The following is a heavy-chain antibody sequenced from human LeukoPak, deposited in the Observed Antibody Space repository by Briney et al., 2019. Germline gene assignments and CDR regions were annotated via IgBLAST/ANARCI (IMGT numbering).Heavy chain of an antibody. J-gene: IGHJ6*03. CDR2: IYTSGST. Sequence: SETLSLTCAVYGGSSSGYYWSWIRQPPGKGLEWIGRIYTSGSTNYNPSLKSRVTISVDTSKNQFSLRLSSVTAADTALYYCARHCITSYYYMDVWGKGTTVTVSS. CDR1: GGSSSGYY. CDR3: ARHCITSYYYMDV. V-gene: IGHV4-59*08. D-gene: IGHD3-10*01.